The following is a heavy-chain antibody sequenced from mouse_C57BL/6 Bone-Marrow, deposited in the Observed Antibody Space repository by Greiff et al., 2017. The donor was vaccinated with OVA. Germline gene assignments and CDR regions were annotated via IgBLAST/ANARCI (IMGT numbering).Heavy chain of an antibody. CDR2: ISDGGSYT. J-gene: IGHJ4*01. D-gene: IGHD2-5*01. CDR3: ARAPPPYYSNYDYYAMDY. Sequence: EVMLVESGGGLVKPGGSLKLSCAASGFTFSSYAMSWVRQTPEQRLEWVATISDGGSYTYYPDNVKGRFTISRDKAKNNLYLQMSHLKSEDTAMYYCARAPPPYYSNYDYYAMDYWGQGTSVTVAS. CDR1: GFTFSSYA. V-gene: IGHV5-4*03.